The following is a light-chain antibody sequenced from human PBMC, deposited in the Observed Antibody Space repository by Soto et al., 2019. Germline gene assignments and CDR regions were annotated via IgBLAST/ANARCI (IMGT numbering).Light chain of an antibody. CDR2: EVS. CDR3: SSYTGSSTYV. V-gene: IGLV2-14*01. J-gene: IGLJ1*01. Sequence: QSVLTQPASVPGAPGQSITISCTGTSSDVGGYNYVSWSQQHPGKAPKLMIYEVSNRPSGVSNRFSGSKSGNTDSLTISGLQAEDEADHYCSSYTGSSTYVFGTGSKVSVL. CDR1: SSDVGGYNY.